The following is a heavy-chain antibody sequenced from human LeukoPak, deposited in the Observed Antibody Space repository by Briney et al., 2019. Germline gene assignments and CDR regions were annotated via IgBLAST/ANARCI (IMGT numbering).Heavy chain of an antibody. CDR3: ATLYCSSTCCKTNNWFDP. V-gene: IGHV1-24*01. CDR2: FDPEDGET. CDR1: GYTLTELS. J-gene: IGHJ5*02. D-gene: IGHD2-2*01. Sequence: ASVKVSCKVSGYTLTELSMHWVRQAPGKGLEWMGGFDPEDGETIYAQKFQGRVTMTEDTSTDTAYMELSSLRSEDTAVYYCATLYCSSTCCKTNNWFDPWGQGTLVTVSS.